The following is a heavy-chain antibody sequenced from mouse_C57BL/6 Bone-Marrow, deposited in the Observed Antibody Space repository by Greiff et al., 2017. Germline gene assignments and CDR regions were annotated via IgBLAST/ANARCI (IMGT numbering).Heavy chain of an antibody. J-gene: IGHJ2*01. CDR1: GYTFTDYN. D-gene: IGHD1-1*01. CDR3: AREDYGSHY. Sequence: EVQLQQSGPELVKPGASVKIPCKASGYTFTDYNMDWVKQSHGKSLEWIGDINPNNGGTIYNQKFKGKATLTADKSSSTAYMELRSLTSEDSAVYYCAREDYGSHYWGQGTTLTVSS. V-gene: IGHV1-18*01. CDR2: INPNNGGT.